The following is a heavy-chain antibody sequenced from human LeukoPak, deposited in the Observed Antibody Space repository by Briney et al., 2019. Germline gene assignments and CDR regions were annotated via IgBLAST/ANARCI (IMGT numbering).Heavy chain of an antibody. V-gene: IGHV4-30-2*01. D-gene: IGHD3-10*01. CDR1: GGSISSGGYY. J-gene: IGHJ4*02. CDR2: IYHSGST. Sequence: SETLSLTCTVSGGSISSGGYYWGWIRQPPGKGLEWIGYIYHSGSTYYNPSLKSRVTISVDRSKNQFSLKLSSVTAADTAVYYCASTGSYGSGSYYGYWGQGTLVTVSS. CDR3: ASTGSYGSGSYYGY.